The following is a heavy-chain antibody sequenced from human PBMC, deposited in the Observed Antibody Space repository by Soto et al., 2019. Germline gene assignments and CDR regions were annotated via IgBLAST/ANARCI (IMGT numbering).Heavy chain of an antibody. Sequence: GGSPRLSCAASGVTFSSYAMSWVRQDPGKGLEWVSAISGSGGSTYYADSVKGRFTISRDNSKNTLYLQMNSLRAEDTAVYYCAKYYDILTGPPNPLDYWGQGTLVTVSS. J-gene: IGHJ4*02. V-gene: IGHV3-23*01. D-gene: IGHD3-9*01. CDR3: AKYYDILTGPPNPLDY. CDR2: ISGSGGST. CDR1: GVTFSSYA.